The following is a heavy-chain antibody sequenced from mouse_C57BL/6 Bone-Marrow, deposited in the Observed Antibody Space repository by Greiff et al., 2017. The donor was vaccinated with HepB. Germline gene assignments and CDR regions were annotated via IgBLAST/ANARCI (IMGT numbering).Heavy chain of an antibody. CDR3: ARDAQFWDYYGSSYWYFDV. Sequence: EVMLVESGGGLVQSGRSLRLSCATSGFTFGVFSLEWVRQAPGKGRGWIAVSRNKANDYTTEYSASVKGRFIVSRDTPQSILYLQMNALRAEDTAIYYCARDAQFWDYYGSSYWYFDVWGTGTTVTVSS. CDR1: GFTFGVFS. CDR2: SRNKANDYTT. V-gene: IGHV7-1*01. J-gene: IGHJ1*03. D-gene: IGHD1-1*01.